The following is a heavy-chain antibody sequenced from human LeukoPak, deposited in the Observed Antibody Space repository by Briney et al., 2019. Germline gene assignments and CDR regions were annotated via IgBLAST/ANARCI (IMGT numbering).Heavy chain of an antibody. CDR1: GYTFTSYY. Sequence: GASVAVSFTASGYTFTSYYMHWVRQAPGQGLEWMGIINPSGGSTSYAQKFQGRVTMTRDTSTSTVYMELSSLRSEDTAVYYCARGEGENDFDYWGQGTLVTVSS. CDR2: INPSGGST. J-gene: IGHJ4*02. D-gene: IGHD3-10*01. V-gene: IGHV1-46*01. CDR3: ARGEGENDFDY.